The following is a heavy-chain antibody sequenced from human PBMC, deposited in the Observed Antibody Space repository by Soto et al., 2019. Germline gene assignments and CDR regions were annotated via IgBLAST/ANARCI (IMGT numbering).Heavy chain of an antibody. Sequence: GGSLRLSCSDSGFTFRSYAMDWVRQGPGKGLEWVAVVSIGGSTHYADSVRGRFTISRDNSKNTLSLQMNSLTAEDTAVYFCAKRRGAGGHFDYWGQGALVTVSS. D-gene: IGHD2-15*01. CDR2: VSIGGST. CDR3: AKRRGAGGHFDY. V-gene: IGHV3-23*01. J-gene: IGHJ4*02. CDR1: GFTFRSYA.